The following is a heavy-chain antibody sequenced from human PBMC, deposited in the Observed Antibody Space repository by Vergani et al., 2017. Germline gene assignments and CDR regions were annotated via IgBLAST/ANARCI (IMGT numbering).Heavy chain of an antibody. CDR2: IIPIFGTA. V-gene: IGHV1-69*01. Sequence: QVQLVQSGAEVKKPGSSVKVSCKASGGTFSSYAISWVRQAPGQGLEWMGGIIPIFGTANYAQKFQGRVTITADESTSTAYMELSSLRSEDTAVYYCARIVRLGELSPNDAFDIWGQGTMVTVSS. CDR1: GGTFSSYA. CDR3: ARIVRLGELSPNDAFDI. D-gene: IGHD3-16*02. J-gene: IGHJ3*02.